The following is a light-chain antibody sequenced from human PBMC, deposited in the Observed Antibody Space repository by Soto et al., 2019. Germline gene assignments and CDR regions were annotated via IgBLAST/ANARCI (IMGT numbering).Light chain of an antibody. CDR3: QQYNNWPLT. CDR1: HSVTSH. J-gene: IGKJ4*01. Sequence: IVMTHSPASLSVSRGEIATLSFRAIHSVTSHLAWYQQKPAQAPRLLIYGASTRAAGIPDRFSGGGSGTDFTLTISSLQSEAFAVYYCQQYNNWPLTFGGGTKVDIK. CDR2: GAS. V-gene: IGKV3D-15*01.